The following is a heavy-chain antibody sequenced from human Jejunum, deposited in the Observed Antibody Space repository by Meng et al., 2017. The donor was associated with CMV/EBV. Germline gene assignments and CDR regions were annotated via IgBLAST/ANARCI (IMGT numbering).Heavy chain of an antibody. CDR1: GDSISSYF. CDR3: ARVSVGASYYFDY. V-gene: IGHV4-59*01. Sequence: TVSGDSISSYFWTWIRQPPGKGLEWIGYVYYSGTTTYNPSLRSRVAISIDTSKNQFSLKLSSVTAADTAVYYCARVSVGASYYFDYWGPGTLVTVSS. CDR2: VYYSGTT. J-gene: IGHJ4*02. D-gene: IGHD1-26*01.